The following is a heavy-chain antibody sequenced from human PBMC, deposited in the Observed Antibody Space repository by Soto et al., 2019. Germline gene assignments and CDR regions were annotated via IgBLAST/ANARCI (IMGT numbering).Heavy chain of an antibody. CDR2: IYHSGST. CDR1: GGTISSGGYS. J-gene: IGHJ6*02. Sequence: SETLSLTCPVSGGTISSGGYSWSWIRQPPGKGLEWIGYIYHSGSTYYNPSLKSRVTISVDRSKNQFSLKLSSVTAADTAVYYCARLVRYYYGMDVWGQGTRVTVSS. V-gene: IGHV4-30-2*01. CDR3: ARLVRYYYGMDV. D-gene: IGHD3-9*01.